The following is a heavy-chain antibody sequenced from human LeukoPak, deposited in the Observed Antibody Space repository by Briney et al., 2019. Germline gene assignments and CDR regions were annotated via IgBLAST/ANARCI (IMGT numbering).Heavy chain of an antibody. CDR1: GFTFSSYE. V-gene: IGHV3-48*03. D-gene: IGHD4-11*01. Sequence: GGSLRLSCAASGFTFSSYEMNWVRQAPGKGLEWISYISSSGSTIYYADADSVKGRFTISRDNAKNSLYLQMNSLRAEDTAVYYCARRYSNHPHFLDYWGQGTLVTVSS. J-gene: IGHJ4*02. CDR3: ARRYSNHPHFLDY. CDR2: ISSSGSTI.